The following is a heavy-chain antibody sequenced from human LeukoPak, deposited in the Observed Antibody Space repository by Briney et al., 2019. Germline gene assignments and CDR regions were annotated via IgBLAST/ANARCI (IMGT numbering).Heavy chain of an antibody. D-gene: IGHD4-23*01. V-gene: IGHV4-61*02. CDR2: IYTSGST. Sequence: SETLSLTCTVSGGSISSGSYYWSWIRQPAGKGLEWIGRIYTSGSTNYNPSLKSRVTISVDTSKNQFSLKLSSVTAADTAVYYCARGTRTTVVEGYFDYWGQGTLVTVSS. J-gene: IGHJ4*02. CDR3: ARGTRTTVVEGYFDY. CDR1: GGSISSGSYY.